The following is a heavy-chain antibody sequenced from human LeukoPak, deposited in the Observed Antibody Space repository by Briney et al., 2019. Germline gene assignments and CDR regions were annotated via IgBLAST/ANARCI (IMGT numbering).Heavy chain of an antibody. CDR3: ARDRYYDSSGYYWDDY. CDR2: IKQDGSEK. Sequence: VGSLRLSCAASGFTFSHYWMTWVRQAPGKGLEWVANIKQDGSEKYYVDSVKGRFTISRDNAKNSLYLQMNSLRAEDTAVYYCARDRYYDSSGYYWDDYWGQGTLVTVSS. CDR1: GFTFSHYW. J-gene: IGHJ4*02. D-gene: IGHD3-22*01. V-gene: IGHV3-7*01.